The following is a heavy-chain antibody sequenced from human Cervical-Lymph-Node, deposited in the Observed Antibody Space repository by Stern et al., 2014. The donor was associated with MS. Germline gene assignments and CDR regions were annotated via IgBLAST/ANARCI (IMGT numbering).Heavy chain of an antibody. Sequence: QVQLVQSGAEVKKPGSSVKVSCKASGGTFSNYAISWVRQATGQGLEWMGGLIPNFGTSTYAQKFQGRVTITADESTSTAYMELSSLRSEDTAVYYCARGGAARQIGYYFDYWGQGTLVTVSS. CDR1: GGTFSNYA. CDR2: LIPNFGTS. D-gene: IGHD6-6*01. J-gene: IGHJ4*02. CDR3: ARGGAARQIGYYFDY. V-gene: IGHV1-69*01.